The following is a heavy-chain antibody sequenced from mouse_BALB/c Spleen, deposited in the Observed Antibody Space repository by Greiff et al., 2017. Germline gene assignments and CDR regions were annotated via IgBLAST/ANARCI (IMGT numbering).Heavy chain of an antibody. V-gene: IGHV1-14*01. CDR1: GYTFTSYV. D-gene: IGHD1-2*01. J-gene: IGHJ2*01. CDR2: INPYNDGT. CDR3: ARSGIHYYGSFDY. Sequence: VQLKESGPELVKPGASVKMSCKASGYTFTSYVMHWVKQKPGQGLEWIGYINPYNDGTKYNEKFKGKATLTSDKSSSTAYMELSSLTSEDSAVYYCARSGIHYYGSFDYWGQGTTLTVSS.